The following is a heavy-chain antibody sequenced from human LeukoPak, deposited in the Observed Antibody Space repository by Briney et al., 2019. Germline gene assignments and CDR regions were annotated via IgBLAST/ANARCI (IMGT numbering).Heavy chain of an antibody. CDR1: GFTFSSYW. CDR3: GSRIVGALNY. J-gene: IGHJ4*02. CDR2: IKQDGSEK. D-gene: IGHD1-26*01. V-gene: IGHV3-7*01. Sequence: PGGSLRLSCEASGFTFSSYWMSWVRQAPGKGLEWVANIKQDGSEKYYVDSVKGRFTISRDNAKNSLYLQMNSLTAADTAVYYCGSRIVGALNYWGQGTLVTVSS.